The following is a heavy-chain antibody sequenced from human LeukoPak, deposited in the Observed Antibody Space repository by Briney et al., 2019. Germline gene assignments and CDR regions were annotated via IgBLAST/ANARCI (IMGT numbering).Heavy chain of an antibody. D-gene: IGHD6-6*01. CDR2: SSSDGSST. J-gene: IGHJ4*02. CDR1: GFTFRNHW. CDR3: ARDQRVTGRPDIDY. Sequence: GGSLRLSCAASGFTFRNHWMHWVRQTPGKGLVWVSRSSSDGSSTTYADSVKGRFTISRYNARNTLYLQMNNRRSEDTAMYYCARDQRVTGRPDIDYWGQGTLVIVSS. V-gene: IGHV3-74*03.